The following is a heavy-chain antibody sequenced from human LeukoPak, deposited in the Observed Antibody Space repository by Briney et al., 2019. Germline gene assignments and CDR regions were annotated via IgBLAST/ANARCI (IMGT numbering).Heavy chain of an antibody. J-gene: IGHJ3*02. CDR2: IIPIFGTA. D-gene: IGHD3-22*01. CDR1: GGTFSSYA. Sequence: SVKVSCKASGGTFSSYAISWVRQAPGQGLEWMGGIIPIFGTAKYAQKFQGRVTLTADESTSTAYMELSSLRSEDTAVYYCATTYYYDRWGRAFDIWGQGTMVTVSS. CDR3: ATTYYYDRWGRAFDI. V-gene: IGHV1-69*01.